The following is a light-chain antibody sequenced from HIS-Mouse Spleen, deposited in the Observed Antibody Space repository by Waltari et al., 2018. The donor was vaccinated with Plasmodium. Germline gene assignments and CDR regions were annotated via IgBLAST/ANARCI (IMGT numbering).Light chain of an antibody. V-gene: IGLV3-1*01. CDR3: QAWDSSTDYV. CDR2: QGN. Sequence: SYELTQPPSVSVSPGQTASITCSGDKLGAKYACWYQQKPGQSPVLGIYQGNKRPSGIPERFSGSNSGNTATLTISGTQAMDEADYYCQAWDSSTDYVFGTGTKVTVL. CDR1: KLGAKY. J-gene: IGLJ1*01.